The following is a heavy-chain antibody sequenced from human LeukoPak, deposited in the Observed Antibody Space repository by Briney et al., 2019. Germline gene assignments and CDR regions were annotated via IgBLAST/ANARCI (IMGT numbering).Heavy chain of an antibody. Sequence: SETLSLTCAVYGGSFSGYYWSWIRQPAGKGLEWIGRFYISGSTNYNPSLKSRVTMSVDTSKNQFSLRLNSVTAADTAVYYCARDFLLQSEGLFDYWGQGTLVTVSS. D-gene: IGHD4-11*01. CDR3: ARDFLLQSEGLFDY. J-gene: IGHJ4*02. CDR2: FYISGST. CDR1: GGSFSGYY. V-gene: IGHV4-4*07.